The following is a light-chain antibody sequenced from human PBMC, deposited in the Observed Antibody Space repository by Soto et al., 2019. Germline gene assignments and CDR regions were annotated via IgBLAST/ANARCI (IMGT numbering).Light chain of an antibody. Sequence: DIQMTQSPSSLSASVGDRVTITCRASQSISSYLNWYQQKPGKAPKLLIYAASSLQSGVPSRFSGSGSGTEFTLTISSLQPDDFATYYCQQYSTYSRAFGQGTKVDI. V-gene: IGKV1-39*01. J-gene: IGKJ1*01. CDR1: QSISSY. CDR2: AAS. CDR3: QQYSTYSRA.